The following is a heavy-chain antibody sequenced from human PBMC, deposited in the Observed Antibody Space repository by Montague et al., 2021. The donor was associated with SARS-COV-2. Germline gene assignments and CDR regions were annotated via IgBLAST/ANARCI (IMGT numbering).Heavy chain of an antibody. Sequence: SETLSLTCTVSGDFIRNSDYSWGWVRQPPGKGLEWIGNIYYSGTTFYXXXLESRVTIFVDTSKNQFSLKLSSVTAADTAVYYCATRTRYTQNGFGFWSQGTLVTASS. V-gene: IGHV4-39*01. CDR3: ATRTRYTQNGFGF. CDR1: GDFIRNSDYS. CDR2: IYYSGTT. D-gene: IGHD2-2*02. J-gene: IGHJ4*02.